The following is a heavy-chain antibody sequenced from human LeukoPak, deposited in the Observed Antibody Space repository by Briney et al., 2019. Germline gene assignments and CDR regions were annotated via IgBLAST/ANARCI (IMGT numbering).Heavy chain of an antibody. J-gene: IGHJ4*02. CDR3: ARDGKPHPNIVGASYYFDY. CDR2: INPSGGST. D-gene: IGHD1-26*01. CDR1: GYTFTSYY. V-gene: IGHV1-46*01. Sequence: ASVKVSCKASGYTFTSYYMHWVRQAPGQGLERMGIINPSGGSTSYAQKFQGRVTMTRDTSTSTVYMELSSLRSEDTAVYYCARDGKPHPNIVGASYYFDYWGQGTLVTVSS.